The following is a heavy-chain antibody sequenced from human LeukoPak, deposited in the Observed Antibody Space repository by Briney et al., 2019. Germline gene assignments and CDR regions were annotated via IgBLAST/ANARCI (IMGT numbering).Heavy chain of an antibody. D-gene: IGHD7-27*01. Sequence: GGSLSLSCAASGFTFSTYGMHWVRQAPGKGLEWVAVIWYDGSNKYYVDSVKGRFTISRDNSKNTLYLQMNSLRDEDTAVYYCAREDDSWGPNNLDLWGQGTMVTVSS. CDR3: AREDDSWGPNNLDL. J-gene: IGHJ3*01. CDR2: IWYDGSNK. V-gene: IGHV3-33*01. CDR1: GFTFSTYG.